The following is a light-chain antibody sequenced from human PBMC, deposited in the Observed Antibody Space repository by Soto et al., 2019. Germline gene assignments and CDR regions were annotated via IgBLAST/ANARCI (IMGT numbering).Light chain of an antibody. CDR2: EGS. J-gene: IGLJ1*01. V-gene: IGLV2-23*03. CDR1: SSDVGSYNL. CDR3: CSYAGSSTFPYV. Sequence: QSGLTQPASVSGSPGQSITISCTGTSSDVGSYNLVSWYQQHPGKAPKLMIYEGSKRPSGVSNRFSGSKSGNTASLTISGLQAEDEADYYCCSYAGSSTFPYVFGTGTKVTVL.